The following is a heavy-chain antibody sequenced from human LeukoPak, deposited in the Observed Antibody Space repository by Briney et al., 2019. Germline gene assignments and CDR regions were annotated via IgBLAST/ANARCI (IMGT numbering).Heavy chain of an antibody. V-gene: IGHV3-23*01. CDR2: ISGSGGST. J-gene: IGHJ4*02. Sequence: GGSLRLSCAASGFTFSSYAMSWVRQAPGKGLEWVSAISGSGGSTYYADSVEGRFTISRDNSKNTLYLQMNSLRAEDTAVYYCAKGPRSGWSLLYFDYWGQGTLVTVSS. D-gene: IGHD6-19*01. CDR1: GFTFSSYA. CDR3: AKGPRSGWSLLYFDY.